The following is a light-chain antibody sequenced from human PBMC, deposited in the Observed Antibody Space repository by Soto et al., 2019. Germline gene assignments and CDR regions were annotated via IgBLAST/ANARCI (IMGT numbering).Light chain of an antibody. J-gene: IGKJ1*01. CDR1: QSISSN. CDR3: QQRSHWPT. CDR2: GAS. Sequence: VLTQSPGPLSLSPGARATLSCRASQSISSNLAWYQQKPGPAPSLLIYGASTRATGIPARLIVIGSGTEFTLPVSSLEPEDFAFYVCQQRSHWPTFGQGTKV. V-gene: IGKV3-11*01.